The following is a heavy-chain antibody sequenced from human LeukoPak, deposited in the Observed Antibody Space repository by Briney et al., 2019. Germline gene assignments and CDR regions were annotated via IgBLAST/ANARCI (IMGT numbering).Heavy chain of an antibody. CDR2: IGSRSSLI. Sequence: GESLRPSCAASGFTLSTYSMNWVRQAPGKGLEWVSYIGSRSSLIYYADSVRGRFTISRDNAKNSVYLQMNSLRAEDTAVYYCARGLIRAPDGFDIWGQGTVVTVSS. CDR1: GFTLSTYS. D-gene: IGHD2-8*01. J-gene: IGHJ3*02. V-gene: IGHV3-48*04. CDR3: ARGLIRAPDGFDI.